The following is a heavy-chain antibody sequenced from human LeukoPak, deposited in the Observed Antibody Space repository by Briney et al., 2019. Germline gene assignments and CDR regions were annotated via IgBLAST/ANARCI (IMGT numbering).Heavy chain of an antibody. CDR1: GFIVSSNY. J-gene: IGHJ4*02. CDR3: ARAATLAGPFDY. D-gene: IGHD6-13*01. Sequence: QSGGSLRPSCAASGFIVSSNYMSWVRQAPRKGLEWVSTIYSGGSTYYADSVKGRFTISRDNSQITLYLQMNSLRAEDTAVYYCARAATLAGPFDYWGQGTLVTVS. CDR2: IYSGGST. V-gene: IGHV3-53*01.